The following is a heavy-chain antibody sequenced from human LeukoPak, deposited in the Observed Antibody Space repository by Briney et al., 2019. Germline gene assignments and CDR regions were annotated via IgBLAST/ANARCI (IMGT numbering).Heavy chain of an antibody. Sequence: SETLSLTCAVSGGSISSGGYSWSWLRQPPGKGLEWIVYIYHSGSTYYNPSLKSRVTISVDRSKSQFSLKLSSVTAADTAVYYCARDGWPSNYGKNVWGQGTTVTVS. D-gene: IGHD2-15*01. CDR2: IYHSGST. V-gene: IGHV4-30-2*01. J-gene: IGHJ6*02. CDR1: GGSISSGGYS. CDR3: ARDGWPSNYGKNV.